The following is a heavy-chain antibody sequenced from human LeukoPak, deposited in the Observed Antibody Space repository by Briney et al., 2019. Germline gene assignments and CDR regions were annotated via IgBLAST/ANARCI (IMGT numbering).Heavy chain of an antibody. CDR1: GYTFTSYY. D-gene: IGHD3-22*01. Sequence: ASVKVSCKASGYTFTSYYMHWVRQAPGQGLEWMGWISAYNGNTNYAQKLQGRVTMTTDTSTSTAYMELRSLRSDDTAVYYCARGRYYDSSGYSYAFDIWGQGTLVTVSS. J-gene: IGHJ4*02. CDR2: ISAYNGNT. CDR3: ARGRYYDSSGYSYAFDI. V-gene: IGHV1-18*04.